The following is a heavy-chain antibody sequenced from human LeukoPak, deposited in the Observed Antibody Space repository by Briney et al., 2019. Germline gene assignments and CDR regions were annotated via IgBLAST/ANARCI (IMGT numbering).Heavy chain of an antibody. CDR1: GFTFSSYG. CDR2: IWYDGSNK. Sequence: GGSLRLSCAASGFTFSSYGMHWVRQAPGKGLEWVAVIWYDGSNKYYADSVKGRFTISRDNSKNTLYLQMNSLRAEDTAVYYCARRPSGAGYYYYYYGMDVWGQGTTVTVSS. V-gene: IGHV3-33*01. J-gene: IGHJ6*02. CDR3: ARRPSGAGYYYYYYGMDV. D-gene: IGHD1-26*01.